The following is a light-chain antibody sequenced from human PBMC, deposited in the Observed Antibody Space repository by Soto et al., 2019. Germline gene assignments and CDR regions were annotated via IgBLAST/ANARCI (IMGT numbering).Light chain of an antibody. V-gene: IGKV1-5*03. J-gene: IGKJ1*01. CDR2: KAS. CDR1: QSISVW. Sequence: DVQMAQAPSTLSASGGQRGAISCRASQSISVWLAWYQQKAGKAPNLLIYKASRLESGVPSRFSGSGSETEFTLTISGMQPGDSANYYCQQYNSYSPTFGQGTKVDIK. CDR3: QQYNSYSPT.